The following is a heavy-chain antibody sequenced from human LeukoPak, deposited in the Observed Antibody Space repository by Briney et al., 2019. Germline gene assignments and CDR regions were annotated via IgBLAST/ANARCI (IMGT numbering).Heavy chain of an antibody. CDR3: ARANYDFWSGYYTRGWLDP. V-gene: IGHV1-2*02. CDR2: INPNSGGT. D-gene: IGHD3-3*01. CDR1: GYTFTGYY. Sequence: ASVKVSCKASGYTFTGYYMHWVRQAPGQGLEWMGWINPNSGGTNYAQKFQGRVTMTRDTSISTAYMELSRLRSDDTAVYYCARANYDFWSGYYTRGWLDPWSQGTLVTVSS. J-gene: IGHJ5*02.